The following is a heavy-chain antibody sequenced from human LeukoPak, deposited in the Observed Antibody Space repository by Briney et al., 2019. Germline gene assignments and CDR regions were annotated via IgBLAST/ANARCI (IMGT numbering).Heavy chain of an antibody. D-gene: IGHD6-19*01. J-gene: IGHJ4*02. Sequence: GSLRLSCAASGFTFSSYAMSWVRQAPGKGLEWVSAISGSGGSTYYADSVKGRFTISRDNSKNTPCLQINSLRAEDTAVYYCAKDLERQWLVGATGDYWGQGTLVTVSS. CDR2: ISGSGGST. CDR3: AKDLERQWLVGATGDY. CDR1: GFTFSSYA. V-gene: IGHV3-23*01.